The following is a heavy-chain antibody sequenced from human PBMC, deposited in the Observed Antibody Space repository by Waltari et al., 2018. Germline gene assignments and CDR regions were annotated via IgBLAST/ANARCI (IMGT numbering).Heavy chain of an antibody. Sequence: KASGYTFTSYGISWVRQAPGQGLEWMGWISAYNGNTNYAQKLQGRVTMTTDTSTSTAYMELRSLRSDDTAVYYCARGRDQDYDYIWGSYGIDWYFDLWGRGTLVTVSS. J-gene: IGHJ2*01. CDR1: GYTFTSYG. CDR3: ARGRDQDYDYIWGSYGIDWYFDL. V-gene: IGHV1-18*01. D-gene: IGHD3-16*01. CDR2: ISAYNGNT.